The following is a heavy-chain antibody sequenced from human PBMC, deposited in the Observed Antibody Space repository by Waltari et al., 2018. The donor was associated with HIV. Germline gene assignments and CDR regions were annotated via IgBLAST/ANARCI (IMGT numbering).Heavy chain of an antibody. CDR1: GASISAPNW. D-gene: IGHD1-26*01. V-gene: IGHV4-4*02. Sequence: QVQLQESGPGLVKPSGTLSLTCAVSGASISAPNWWSWVRQSPGKGLEWVGEMSHSGDTKSNPSLASRVTISRDESENQLSLKVTSGNAADTAIYYCARGPTPGGSYRYLDHNWFDPWGQGTLVTVSS. CDR3: ARGPTPGGSYRYLDHNWFDP. CDR2: MSHSGDT. J-gene: IGHJ5*02.